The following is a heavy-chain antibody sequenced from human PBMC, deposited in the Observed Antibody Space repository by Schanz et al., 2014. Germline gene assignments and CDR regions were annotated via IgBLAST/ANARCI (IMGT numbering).Heavy chain of an antibody. Sequence: EVELVESGGGLVQPGGSLRLSCAASGFTFSSYSMNWVRQAPGKGLEWVSYVSRSTPDIYYADSVKGRFTISGDSSKYTVYLQMNSLRADDTAVYYCAKGPYYYYYMDVWGNGTTGTVSS. V-gene: IGHV3-21*02. CDR3: AKGPYYYYYMDV. CDR2: VSRSTPDI. CDR1: GFTFSSYS. J-gene: IGHJ6*03.